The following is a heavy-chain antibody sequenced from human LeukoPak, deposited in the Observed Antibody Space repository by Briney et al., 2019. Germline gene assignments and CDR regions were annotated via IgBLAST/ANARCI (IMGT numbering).Heavy chain of an antibody. Sequence: GGSLRLSCAASGFTFTDYWMSWVRQVPGKGLEWVSFIDSRGRTIYYADSVKGRFTISRDNAKNSLYLQMNSLRAEDTAVYYCARRQWLETWGQGTLVTVSS. CDR3: ARRQWLET. J-gene: IGHJ4*02. V-gene: IGHV3-11*01. CDR2: IDSRGRTI. D-gene: IGHD6-19*01. CDR1: GFTFTDYW.